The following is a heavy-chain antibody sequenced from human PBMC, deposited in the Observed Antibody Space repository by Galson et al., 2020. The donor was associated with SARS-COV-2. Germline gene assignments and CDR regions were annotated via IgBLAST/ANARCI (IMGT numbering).Heavy chain of an antibody. D-gene: IGHD2-15*01. V-gene: IGHV4-31*03. CDR3: ARETRTTRGPDCSGGSCDITYYYYGMDV. J-gene: IGHJ6*02. CDR2: IYYSGST. CDR1: GGSISSGGYY. Sequence: PSETLSLTCTVSGGSISSGGYYWSWIRQHPGKGLEWIGYIYYSGSTYYNPSLKSRVTISVDTSKNQFSLKLSSVTAADTAVYYCARETRTTRGPDCSGGSCDITYYYYGMDVWGQGTTVTVSS.